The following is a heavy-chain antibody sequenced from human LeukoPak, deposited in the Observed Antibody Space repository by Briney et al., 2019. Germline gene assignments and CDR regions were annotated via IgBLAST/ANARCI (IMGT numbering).Heavy chain of an antibody. CDR1: GFTFSDYY. V-gene: IGHV3-11*05. J-gene: IGHJ4*02. CDR3: AREAYSSSFPTFDY. Sequence: GGSLRLSCAASGFTFSDYYMSWIRQAPGKGLECVSYISSSSSYTNYADSVKGRFTISRDNAKNSLYLQMNSLRAEDTAVYYCAREAYSSSFPTFDYWGQGTLVTVSS. D-gene: IGHD6-13*01. CDR2: ISSSSSYT.